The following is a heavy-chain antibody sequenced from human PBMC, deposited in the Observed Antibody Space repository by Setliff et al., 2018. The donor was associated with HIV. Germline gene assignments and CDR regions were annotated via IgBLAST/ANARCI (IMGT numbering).Heavy chain of an antibody. Sequence: GGSLRLSCAASVFIFSDYHMGWIRPAPGKGLEWVAYISTGGSTIYYADSVKVRFTISRDTAKNSLYLQMTSLRAEDTAVYYCAKGGHYSHFDYWGQGSQVTVSS. V-gene: IGHV3-11*04. D-gene: IGHD2-21*01. J-gene: IGHJ4*02. CDR2: ISTGGSTI. CDR1: VFIFSDYH. CDR3: AKGGHYSHFDY.